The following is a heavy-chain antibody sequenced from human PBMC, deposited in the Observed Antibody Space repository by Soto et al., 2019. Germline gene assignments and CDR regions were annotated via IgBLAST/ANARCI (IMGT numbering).Heavy chain of an antibody. Sequence: GESLKISCKGSGYTFTDYWIGWVRQLPGKGLEWMGIIYPGDSDTRYSPSFQGHVTITVDKSTSTAYLQWNTLKASDTAMYYCASRKITSDAFDFWGQGTMVTVSS. CDR1: GYTFTDYW. V-gene: IGHV5-51*01. J-gene: IGHJ3*01. CDR3: ASRKITSDAFDF. D-gene: IGHD1-1*01. CDR2: IYPGDSDT.